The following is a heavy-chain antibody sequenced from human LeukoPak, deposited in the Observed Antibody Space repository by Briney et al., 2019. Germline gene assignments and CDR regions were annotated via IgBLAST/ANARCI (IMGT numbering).Heavy chain of an antibody. D-gene: IGHD7-27*01. CDR2: ISAYNGNT. V-gene: IGHV1-18*01. J-gene: IGHJ6*02. CDR3: ARLALGIDYYYYGMDV. CDR1: GYTFTSYG. Sequence: ASVKVSCKASGYTFTSYGISWVRQAPGQGLEWMGWISAYNGNTNYAQKLQGRVTMTTDTSTSTAYMELRSLRSDDTAVYYCARLALGIDYYYYGMDVWGQGTTVTVSS.